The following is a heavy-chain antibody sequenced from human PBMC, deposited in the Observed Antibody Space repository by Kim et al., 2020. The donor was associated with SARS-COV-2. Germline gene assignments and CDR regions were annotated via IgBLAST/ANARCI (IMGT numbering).Heavy chain of an antibody. V-gene: IGHV1-69*13. CDR3: ARVFLEEAPDMYYGMDV. Sequence: SVKVSCKASGGTFSSYAISWVRQAPGQGLEWMGGIIPIFGTANYAQKFQGRVTITADESTSTAYMELSSLRSEDTAVYYCARVFLEEAPDMYYGMDVWGQGTTVTVSS. D-gene: IGHD3-3*01. J-gene: IGHJ6*02. CDR2: IIPIFGTA. CDR1: GGTFSSYA.